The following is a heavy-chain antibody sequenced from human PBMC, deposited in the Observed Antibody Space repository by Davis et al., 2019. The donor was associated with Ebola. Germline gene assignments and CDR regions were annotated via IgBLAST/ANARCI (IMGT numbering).Heavy chain of an antibody. CDR1: GGSISSSSYY. D-gene: IGHD3-3*01. V-gene: IGHV4-39*07. CDR2: INHSGST. J-gene: IGHJ5*02. CDR3: ARGLGIFGVWVDP. Sequence: SETLSLTCTVSGGSISSSSYYWGWIRQPPGKGLEWIGEINHSGSTNYNPSLKSRVTISVDTSKNQFSLKLSSVTAADTAVYYCARGLGIFGVWVDPWGQGTLVTVSS.